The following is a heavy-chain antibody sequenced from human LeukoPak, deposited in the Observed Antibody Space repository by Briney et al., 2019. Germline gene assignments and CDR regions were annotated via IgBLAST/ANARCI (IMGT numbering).Heavy chain of an antibody. J-gene: IGHJ5*02. CDR3: ARRGSGRNWFDP. V-gene: IGHV4-39*01. CDR2: INYSGRT. CDR1: GGSISDSSYY. D-gene: IGHD1-1*01. Sequence: SETLSLTCTVSGGSISDSSYYWGWIRQPPGKGLEWIASINYSGRTFYNPSLKSRVSISADTSKNQFSVNLYSMTAADTAVYYCARRGSGRNWFDPWGQGTLVTVSS.